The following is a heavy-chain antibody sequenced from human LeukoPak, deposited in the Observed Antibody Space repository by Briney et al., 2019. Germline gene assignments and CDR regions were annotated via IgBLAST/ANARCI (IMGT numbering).Heavy chain of an antibody. J-gene: IGHJ3*02. CDR3: ARDGLWFGELDAFDI. CDR2: INPSGDST. CDR1: GYTFTSYY. Sequence: ASVKVSCKASGYTFTSYYMHWVRQAPGQGLEWMGIINPSGDSTSYAQKFQGRVTMTRDMSTSTVYMELSSLRSEDTAVYYCARDGLWFGELDAFDIWGQGTMVTVSS. D-gene: IGHD3-10*01. V-gene: IGHV1-46*01.